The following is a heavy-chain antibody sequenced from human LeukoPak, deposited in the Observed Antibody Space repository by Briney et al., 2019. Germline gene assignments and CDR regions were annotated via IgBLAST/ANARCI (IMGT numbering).Heavy chain of an antibody. CDR3: ARDRVRYCSSTSCYTADY. CDR2: FDPEDGET. Sequence: ASVKVSCKVSGYTLTELSMHWVRQAPGKGLEWMGGFDPEDGETIYAQKFQGRVTMTEDTSTDTAYMELSSLRSEDTAVYYCARDRVRYCSSTSCYTADYWGQGTLVTVSS. CDR1: GYTLTELS. D-gene: IGHD2-2*02. V-gene: IGHV1-24*01. J-gene: IGHJ4*02.